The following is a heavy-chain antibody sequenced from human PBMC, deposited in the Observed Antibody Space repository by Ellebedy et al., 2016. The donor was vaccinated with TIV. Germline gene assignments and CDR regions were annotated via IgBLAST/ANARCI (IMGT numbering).Heavy chain of an antibody. J-gene: IGHJ4*02. CDR1: GFTFDDYG. D-gene: IGHD7-27*01. V-gene: IGHV3-20*04. Sequence: PGGSLRLSCAASGFTFDDYGMSWVRQAPGKGLEWVSGISWNGGSTGYADSVKGRFTISRDNAKNSLYLQMNSLRAEDTAMYYCARLNGGNPTFLDNWGQGTLVTVSS. CDR3: ARLNGGNPTFLDN. CDR2: ISWNGGST.